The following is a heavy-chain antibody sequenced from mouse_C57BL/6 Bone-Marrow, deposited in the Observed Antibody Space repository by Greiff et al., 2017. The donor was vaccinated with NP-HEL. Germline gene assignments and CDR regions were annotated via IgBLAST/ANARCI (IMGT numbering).Heavy chain of an antibody. CDR2: INPSNGGT. V-gene: IGHV1-26*01. CDR1: GYTFTDYY. CDR3: ARKNLYYAMDY. J-gene: IGHJ4*01. Sequence: EVQLQQSGPELVKPGASVKISCKASGYTFTDYYMNWVKQSHGKSLEWIGNINPSNGGTNYNEKFKSKATLTVDKSSSTAYMQLSSLTSEDSAVYYCARKNLYYAMDYWGQGTSVTVSS.